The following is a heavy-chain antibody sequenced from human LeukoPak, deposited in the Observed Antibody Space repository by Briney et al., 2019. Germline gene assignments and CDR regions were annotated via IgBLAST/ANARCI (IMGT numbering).Heavy chain of an antibody. Sequence: ASVKVSCKASGGTFSSYAISWMRQAPGQGLEWMGGIIPIFGTANYAQKFQGRVTITADESTSTAYMELSSPRSEDTAVYYCARFTGIVVVPAANWFDPWGQGTLVTVSS. CDR3: ARFTGIVVVPAANWFDP. CDR2: IIPIFGTA. J-gene: IGHJ5*02. CDR1: GGTFSSYA. V-gene: IGHV1-69*13. D-gene: IGHD2-2*01.